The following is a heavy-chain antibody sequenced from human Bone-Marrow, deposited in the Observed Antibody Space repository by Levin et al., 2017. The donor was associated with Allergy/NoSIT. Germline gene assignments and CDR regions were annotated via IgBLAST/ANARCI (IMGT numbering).Heavy chain of an antibody. J-gene: IGHJ4*02. D-gene: IGHD5-12*01. CDR1: GFTFSSYS. V-gene: IGHV3-48*01. CDR2: ISSSSSTI. CDR3: ARALGREDSGYGLLNPFDY. Sequence: AGESLKISCAASGFTFSSYSMNWVRQAPGKGLEWVSYISSSSSTIYYADSVKGRFTISRDNAKNSLYLQMNSLRAEDTAVYYCARALGREDSGYGLLNPFDYWGQGTLVTVSS.